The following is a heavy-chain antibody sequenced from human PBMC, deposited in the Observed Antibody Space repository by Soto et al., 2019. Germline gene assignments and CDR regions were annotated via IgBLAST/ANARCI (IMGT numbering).Heavy chain of an antibody. CDR2: IYYSGST. CDR3: ARVWVVPAAIGPYGMDV. CDR1: GGSISSGDYY. Sequence: SETLSLTCTVSGGSISSGDYYWSWIRQPPGKGLEWIGYIYYSGSTYYNPSLKSRVTISVDTSKNQFSLKLSSVTAADTAVYYCARVWVVPAAIGPYGMDVWGQGTTVTVSS. D-gene: IGHD2-2*02. J-gene: IGHJ6*02. V-gene: IGHV4-30-4*01.